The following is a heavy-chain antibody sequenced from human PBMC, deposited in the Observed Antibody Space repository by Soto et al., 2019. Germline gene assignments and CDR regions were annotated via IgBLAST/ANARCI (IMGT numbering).Heavy chain of an antibody. CDR2: ISSSGGST. CDR1: GFTFNSYD. D-gene: IGHD5-18*01. V-gene: IGHV3-23*01. CDR3: AKQKRYNYGIDY. J-gene: IGHJ4*02. Sequence: EVRLLESGGGLAQPGGSLRLSCEASGFTFNSYDMTWVRQAPGKGLEWVSSISSSGGSTYYADSVKGRFTISRDNSKNTLSLQMSSLRPEDTAAYYCAKQKRYNYGIDYWGQATLVTVSS.